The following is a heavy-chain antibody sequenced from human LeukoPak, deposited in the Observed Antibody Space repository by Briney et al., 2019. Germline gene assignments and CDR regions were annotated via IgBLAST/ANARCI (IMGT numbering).Heavy chain of an antibody. D-gene: IGHD5-12*01. J-gene: IGHJ4*02. CDR2: INPNSGGT. V-gene: IGHV1-2*02. Sequence: ASVKVSGKASGYTFTGYYMHWVRQAPGQGLEWMGWINPNSGGTNYAQKFQGRVTMTRETSISTAYMALSRLRSDDTAVYYCARDPSGAPYSGYDYWGQGTLVTVSS. CDR1: GYTFTGYY. CDR3: ARDPSGAPYSGYDY.